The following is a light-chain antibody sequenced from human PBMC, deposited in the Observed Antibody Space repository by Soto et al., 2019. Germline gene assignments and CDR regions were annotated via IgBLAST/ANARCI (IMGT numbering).Light chain of an antibody. Sequence: IVLTQSPGTLSLSPGERVTLSCRASQSVASNSLAWYQQKDGQSPRLLIYAASSRATGIPARFSGSGSGTDFILTITRLEPEDFALYYCQQYGDSPGTFGQGTGLEI. CDR2: AAS. CDR3: QQYGDSPGT. V-gene: IGKV3-20*01. J-gene: IGKJ1*01. CDR1: QSVASNS.